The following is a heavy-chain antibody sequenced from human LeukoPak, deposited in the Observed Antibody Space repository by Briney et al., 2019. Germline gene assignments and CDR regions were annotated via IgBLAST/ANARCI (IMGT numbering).Heavy chain of an antibody. V-gene: IGHV4-59*01. CDR2: IYYSGST. CDR1: GGSISSYY. Sequence: WETLSLTCTVSGGSISSYYWSWIRQPPGKGLEWIGYIYYSGSTNYNPSLKSRVTISVDTSKNQFSLKLSSVTAVDTAVYYCARLAAAGTGSWFDPWGQGTLVTVSS. CDR3: ARLAAAGTGSWFDP. D-gene: IGHD6-13*01. J-gene: IGHJ5*02.